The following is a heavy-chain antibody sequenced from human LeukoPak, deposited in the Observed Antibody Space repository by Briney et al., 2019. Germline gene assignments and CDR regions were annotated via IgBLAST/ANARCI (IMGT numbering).Heavy chain of an antibody. CDR1: GFTFSSYS. CDR3: ARSIVVPAAISGAFDI. CDR2: ISSSNSFI. V-gene: IGHV3-21*01. D-gene: IGHD2-2*01. J-gene: IGHJ3*02. Sequence: GGSLRLSCAASGFTFSSYSMNWVRQAPGKGLESVSSISSSNSFIFYADSVKGRFTISRDNAKNSLYLQMNSLRAEDTALYYCARSIVVPAAISGAFDIWGQGTIVTVSS.